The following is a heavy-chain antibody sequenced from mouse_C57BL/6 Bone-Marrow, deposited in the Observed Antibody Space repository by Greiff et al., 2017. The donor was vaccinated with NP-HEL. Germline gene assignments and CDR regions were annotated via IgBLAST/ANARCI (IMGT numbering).Heavy chain of an antibody. CDR3: ARWRYYCSSSDY. CDR1: GYTFTDYY. V-gene: IGHV1-19*01. CDR2: INPYNGGT. J-gene: IGHJ2*01. Sequence: EVQLQQSGPVLVKPGASVKMSCKASGYTFTDYYMNWVKQSHGKSLEWIGVINPYNGGTSYNQKFKGKATLTVDKSSSTAYMELNSMTSEDAAVDYCARWRYYCSSSDYWGQGTTLTVSS. D-gene: IGHD1-1*01.